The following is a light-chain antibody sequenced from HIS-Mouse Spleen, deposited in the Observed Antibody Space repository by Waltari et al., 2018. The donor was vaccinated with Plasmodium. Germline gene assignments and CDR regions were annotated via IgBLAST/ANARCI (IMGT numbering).Light chain of an antibody. Sequence: SYVLPQPPSVSVAPGKTARITCGGNQIGRQSVHWYQQKPGQAPVLVVYDDSDRPSGIPERFSGSNSGNTATLTISRVEAGDEADYYCQVWDSSSDHRVFGGGTKLTVL. CDR3: QVWDSSSDHRV. J-gene: IGLJ3*02. CDR1: QIGRQS. V-gene: IGLV3-21*03. CDR2: DDS.